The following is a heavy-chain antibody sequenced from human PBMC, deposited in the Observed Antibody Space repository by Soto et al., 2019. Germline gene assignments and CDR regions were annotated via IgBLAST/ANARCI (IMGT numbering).Heavy chain of an antibody. D-gene: IGHD2-8*01. CDR2: INTDGSVA. CDR1: GLTFRRYW. Sequence: EVQLVESGGGLVQPGESLRLSCAASGLTFRRYWMHWVRQAPGKGLVWVSRINTDGSVAMYVDSVKGRFTISRYNAKNTLYLHMNSLRAEDTTGYYCVRGMLLWRRDSWGQGPLVTVSS. V-gene: IGHV3-74*03. CDR3: VRGMLLWRRDS. J-gene: IGHJ4*02.